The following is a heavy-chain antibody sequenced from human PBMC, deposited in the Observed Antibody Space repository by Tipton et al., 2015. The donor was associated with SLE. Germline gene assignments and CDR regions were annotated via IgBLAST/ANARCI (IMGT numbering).Heavy chain of an antibody. J-gene: IGHJ3*02. Sequence: GSLRLSCVASGFIFSDYSMNWVRQAPGKGLEWVSSISASSSFIYYADSVKGRFTISRDNSKNTLYLQMNSLRTEDTAVYYCAKDDGDYVRAFDIWGQGTVVTVSS. V-gene: IGHV3-21*04. CDR2: ISASSSFI. D-gene: IGHD3-10*02. CDR3: AKDDGDYVRAFDI. CDR1: GFIFSDYS.